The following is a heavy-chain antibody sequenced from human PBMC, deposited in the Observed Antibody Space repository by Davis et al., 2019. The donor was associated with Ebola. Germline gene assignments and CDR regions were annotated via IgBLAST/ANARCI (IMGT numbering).Heavy chain of an antibody. Sequence: SETLSLTCTISGDSIGSSTFYWGWIRQPPGKGLEWIGTFYSTGRTYYNPSLESRVTISLDTSKNQFSLTINSVTAADTGVYYCARTSLTSVSDAGLGYNYFDPWGRGTLVTVSS. CDR1: GDSIGSSTFY. CDR2: FYSTGRT. CDR3: ARTSLTSVSDAGLGYNYFDP. D-gene: IGHD4-17*01. V-gene: IGHV4-39*07. J-gene: IGHJ5*02.